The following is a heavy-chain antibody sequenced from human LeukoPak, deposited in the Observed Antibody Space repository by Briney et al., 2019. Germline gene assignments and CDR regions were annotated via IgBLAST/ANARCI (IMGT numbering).Heavy chain of an antibody. V-gene: IGHV3-30*03. Sequence: GGSLRLSCAASGFTFSTYGMHWVRQAPGKGLEWVAVISYDGSNEYYADSVKGRFTISRDNAKNTLYLQMNSLRAEDTAVYYCARDGVYGDYYFDYWGQGTLVTVSS. CDR3: ARDGVYGDYYFDY. J-gene: IGHJ4*02. CDR2: ISYDGSNE. D-gene: IGHD4-17*01. CDR1: GFTFSTYG.